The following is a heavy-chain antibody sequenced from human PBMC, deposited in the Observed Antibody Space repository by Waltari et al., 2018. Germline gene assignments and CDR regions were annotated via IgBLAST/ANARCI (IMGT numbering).Heavy chain of an antibody. CDR2: ISDSGAT. Sequence: QLQMQESGPGLVKPSETLSLSCTVSGGSSTSNNHYWGWVRQPPGKGLEWIASISDSGATDYNPSLRSRVTISLDKSKKHISLRMTSVTAADTAVYYCAREVPLTTVVIDERYFDLWGRGTLVTVFS. CDR3: AREVPLTTVVIDERYFDL. D-gene: IGHD4-17*01. J-gene: IGHJ2*01. V-gene: IGHV4-39*07. CDR1: GGSSTSNNHY.